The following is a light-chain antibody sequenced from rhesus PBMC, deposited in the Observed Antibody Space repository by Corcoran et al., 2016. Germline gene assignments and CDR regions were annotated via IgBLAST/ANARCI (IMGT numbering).Light chain of an antibody. Sequence: SSALTQEPAVSVALGQTVRMTCQVDNLKTHYVSWYQQRPGQVPLLIIYYNTNRPSGIPGRLSGSLSGDTVYLTITGAEVEDEADYYCGSWDDSGSHHIFGPGTRLTVL. CDR3: GSWDDSGSHHI. CDR2: YNT. J-gene: IGLJ1*01. CDR1: NLKTHY. V-gene: IGLV3S11*01.